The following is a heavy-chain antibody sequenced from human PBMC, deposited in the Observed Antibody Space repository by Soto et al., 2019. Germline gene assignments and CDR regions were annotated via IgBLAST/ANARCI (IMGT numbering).Heavy chain of an antibody. J-gene: IGHJ6*02. CDR1: GFTFSSYA. CDR2: ISYDGSNK. D-gene: IGHD3-3*01. CDR3: ARGYRPAGDFWSGYPPYNYYYYGMDV. Sequence: GGSLRLSCAASGFTFSSYAMHWVRQAPGKGLEWVAVISYDGSNKYYADSVKGRFTISRDNSKNTLYLQMNSLRAEDTAVYYCARGYRPAGDFWSGYPPYNYYYYGMDVWGQGTTVTVSS. V-gene: IGHV3-30-3*01.